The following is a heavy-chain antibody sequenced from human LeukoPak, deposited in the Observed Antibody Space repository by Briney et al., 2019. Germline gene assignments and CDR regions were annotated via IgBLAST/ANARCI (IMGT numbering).Heavy chain of an antibody. Sequence: GGSLRLSCAASGFTFSSYEMNWVRQAPGRGLEWLSYISRSGSTIYYADTVKGRFTLSRDNAKNSLYLQMNGLRAEDTAVYYCARAPGSSGYAFDIWGQGTVVTVSS. CDR1: GFTFSSYE. D-gene: IGHD6-13*01. J-gene: IGHJ3*02. CDR3: ARAPGSSGYAFDI. V-gene: IGHV3-48*03. CDR2: ISRSGSTI.